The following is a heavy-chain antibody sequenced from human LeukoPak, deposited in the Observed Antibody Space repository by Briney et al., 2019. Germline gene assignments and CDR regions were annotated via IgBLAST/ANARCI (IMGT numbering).Heavy chain of an antibody. CDR1: GYTFTSYG. CDR2: ISAYNGNT. J-gene: IGHJ3*02. Sequence: ASVKVSCKASGYTFTSYGISWVRQAPGQGLEWMGWISAYNGNTNYAQKLEGTVTMSTNTSTSTAYMELRSLRSDDTAVYYCARAELITIFGVVIRTDAFDIWGQGTMVTVSS. CDR3: ARAELITIFGVVIRTDAFDI. V-gene: IGHV1-18*01. D-gene: IGHD3-3*01.